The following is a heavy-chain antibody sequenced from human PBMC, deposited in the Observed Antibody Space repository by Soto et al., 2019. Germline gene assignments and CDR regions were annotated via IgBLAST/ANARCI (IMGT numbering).Heavy chain of an antibody. D-gene: IGHD1-1*01. CDR1: GGFVTSGSYY. CDR3: ARVERGTATTVVDAFDI. J-gene: IGHJ3*02. V-gene: IGHV4-34*01. CDR2: MSHSGGT. Sequence: QVQLQQWGAGLLKPSETLSLTCAVYGGFVTSGSYYWSWIRQPPGKGLEWIGEMSHSGGTNFNPSLKSRVTISVDRSKNQFPLKMSSVTAADTALYYCARVERGTATTVVDAFDIWGPGTMVTVSS.